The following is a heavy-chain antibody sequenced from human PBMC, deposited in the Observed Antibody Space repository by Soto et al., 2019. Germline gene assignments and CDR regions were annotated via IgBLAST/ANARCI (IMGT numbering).Heavy chain of an antibody. D-gene: IGHD1-26*01. CDR1: GYTFTSYG. CDR3: ASFRYNGYYGMDV. CDR2: ISAYNGNT. J-gene: IGHJ6*02. Sequence: ASVKVSCKASGYTFTSYGISWVRQAPGLGLEWMGWISAYNGNTNYAQKLQGRVTMTTDTSTSTAYMELSSLRSEDTAVYYCASFRYNGYYGMDVWGQGTTVTVSS. V-gene: IGHV1-18*01.